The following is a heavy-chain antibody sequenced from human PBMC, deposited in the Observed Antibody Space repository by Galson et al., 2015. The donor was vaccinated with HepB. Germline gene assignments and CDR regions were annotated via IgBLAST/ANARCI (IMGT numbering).Heavy chain of an antibody. J-gene: IGHJ3*02. Sequence: SLRLSCAASGFTFSSYGMHWVRQAPGKGLEWVAVIWYDGSNKYYADSVKGRFTISRDNSKNTLYLQMNSLRAEDTAVYYCARDGVGYDSSVLNAFDIWGQGTMVTVSS. CDR1: GFTFSSYG. V-gene: IGHV3-33*08. CDR2: IWYDGSNK. D-gene: IGHD3-22*01. CDR3: ARDGVGYDSSVLNAFDI.